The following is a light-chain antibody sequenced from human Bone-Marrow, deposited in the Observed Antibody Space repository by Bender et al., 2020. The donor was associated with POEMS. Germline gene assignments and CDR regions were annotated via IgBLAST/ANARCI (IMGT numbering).Light chain of an antibody. Sequence: SHELTQPPSVSVSPGQTARITCSGDAVPTKFVDWYQQKSGQAPAVVIYEDNKRPSGITERFSGSSSGTMATLTISRAQVEDEGDYYCYSLDSSDSQGVFGGGTKLTVL. CDR2: EDN. CDR1: AVPTKF. V-gene: IGLV3-10*01. CDR3: YSLDSSDSQGV. J-gene: IGLJ3*02.